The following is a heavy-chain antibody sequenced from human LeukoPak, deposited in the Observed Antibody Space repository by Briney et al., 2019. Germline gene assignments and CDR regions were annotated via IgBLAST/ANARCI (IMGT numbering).Heavy chain of an antibody. CDR2: IYYSGST. Sequence: SETLSLTCTVSGGSISSYYWSWIRQPPGKGLEWLGYIYYSGSTNYNPSLKSRVTISVDTSKNQFSLKLSSVTAADTAVYYCARQIRITIFGVVTQFMDVWGKGTTVTVSS. CDR3: ARQIRITIFGVVTQFMDV. J-gene: IGHJ6*03. D-gene: IGHD3-3*01. CDR1: GGSISSYY. V-gene: IGHV4-59*01.